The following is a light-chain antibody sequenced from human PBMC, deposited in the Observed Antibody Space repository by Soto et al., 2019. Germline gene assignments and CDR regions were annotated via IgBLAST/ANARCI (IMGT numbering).Light chain of an antibody. J-gene: IGKJ1*01. CDR1: QIVSNV. Sequence: DIQMTQSPTTLCASVGDRVTITCRASQIVSNVLAWFQQKPGKGPELLIYDASNLQSGVPSRFSGSGSGTEFTLTISSLQPDDFAVYYCQQYYRYPWTFGQGTKVDIK. V-gene: IGKV1-5*01. CDR2: DAS. CDR3: QQYYRYPWT.